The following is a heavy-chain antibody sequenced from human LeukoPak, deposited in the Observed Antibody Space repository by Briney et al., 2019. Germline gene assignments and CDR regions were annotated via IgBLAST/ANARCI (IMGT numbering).Heavy chain of an antibody. CDR2: ITASGANT. J-gene: IGHJ4*02. CDR3: ATYRRGPSYYFDY. D-gene: IGHD3-16*02. CDR1: GFTFSSYA. V-gene: IGHV3-23*01. Sequence: GGSLRLSCAASGFTFSSYAMSWVRQAPGKGLDWVSVITASGANTYYSDSVKGRFTISRDDSKNTLYLYMNSLRADDTAVYYCATYRRGPSYYFDYWGQGTLVTVSS.